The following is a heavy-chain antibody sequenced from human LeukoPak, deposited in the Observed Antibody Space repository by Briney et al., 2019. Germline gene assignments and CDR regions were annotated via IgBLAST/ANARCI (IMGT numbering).Heavy chain of an antibody. CDR3: ARPAGTGYDAFDI. J-gene: IGHJ3*02. CDR1: GGSISSYY. Sequence: SETLSLTCTVSGGSISSYYWSWIRQPPGKGLEWIGEINHSGSTNYNPSLKSRVTISVDTSKNQFSLKLSSVTAADTAVYYCARPAGTGYDAFDIWGQGTMVTVSS. CDR2: INHSGST. V-gene: IGHV4-34*01. D-gene: IGHD3/OR15-3a*01.